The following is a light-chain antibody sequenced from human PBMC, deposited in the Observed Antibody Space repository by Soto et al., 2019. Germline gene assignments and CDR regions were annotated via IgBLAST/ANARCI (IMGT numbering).Light chain of an antibody. V-gene: IGKV1-33*01. Sequence: DIQMTQSPTSLSASVGDRVTITCQASQDISNYLNWYQQKAGKAPKLLISDASILETGVPSRFSGSGSGTHFSLTISSLQPEDFATYDCQQYESLPLAFGPGTKVHI. J-gene: IGKJ3*01. CDR2: DAS. CDR1: QDISNY. CDR3: QQYESLPLA.